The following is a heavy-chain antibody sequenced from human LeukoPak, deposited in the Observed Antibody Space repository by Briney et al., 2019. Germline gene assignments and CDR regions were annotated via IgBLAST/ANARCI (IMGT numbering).Heavy chain of an antibody. Sequence: KPSETLSLTCTVSGGSISSYYWSWIRQPPGKGLEWIGDIYYSGSTNYNPSLKSRVTISVDTSKNQFSLKLSSVTAADTAVYYCARAGYCSSTSCYAGYFDYWGQGTLATVSS. D-gene: IGHD2-2*01. CDR1: GGSISSYY. V-gene: IGHV4-59*01. CDR2: IYYSGST. J-gene: IGHJ4*02. CDR3: ARAGYCSSTSCYAGYFDY.